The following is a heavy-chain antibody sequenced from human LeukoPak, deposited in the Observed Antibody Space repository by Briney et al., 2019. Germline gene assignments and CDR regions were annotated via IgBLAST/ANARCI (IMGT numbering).Heavy chain of an antibody. J-gene: IGHJ3*02. D-gene: IGHD6-13*01. CDR1: RLTPRTYA. CDR2: ISYDGSNK. Sequence: PGRSLRLSCAASRLTPRTYAITRVRGAPGTRLEGWAGISYDGSNKYYADSVKGRFTISRDNSKNTLYLQMNSLRAEDTAVYYCARDIAAAGPSGAFDIWGQGTMVTVSS. CDR3: ARDIAAAGPSGAFDI. V-gene: IGHV3-30-3*01.